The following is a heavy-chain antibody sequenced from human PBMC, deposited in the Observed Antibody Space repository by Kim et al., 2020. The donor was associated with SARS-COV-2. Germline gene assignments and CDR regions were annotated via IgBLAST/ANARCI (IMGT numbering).Heavy chain of an antibody. V-gene: IGHV3-30*04. D-gene: IGHD3-10*01. CDR2: ISYDGSNK. CDR3: ARDYYGSGSYLGAFDI. Sequence: GGSLRLSCAASGFTFSSYAMHWVRQAPGKGLEWVAVISYDGSNKYYADSVKGRFTISRDNSKNTLYLQMNSLRAEDTAVYYCARDYYGSGSYLGAFDIWGQGTMVTVSS. CDR1: GFTFSSYA. J-gene: IGHJ3*02.